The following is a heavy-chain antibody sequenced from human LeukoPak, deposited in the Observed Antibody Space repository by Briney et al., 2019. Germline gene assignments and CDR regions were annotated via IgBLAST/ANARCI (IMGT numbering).Heavy chain of an antibody. D-gene: IGHD2-2*01. CDR2: INPSGGST. V-gene: IGHV1-46*01. CDR1: GYTFTSYY. CDR3: ARDPQIVVVHMNWFDP. Sequence: ASVKVSCKASGYTFTSYYMHWVRQAPGQGLEWMGIINPSGGSTSYAQKFQGRVTMTTDTSTSTAYMELRSLRSDDTAVYYCARDPQIVVVHMNWFDPWGQGTLVTVSS. J-gene: IGHJ5*02.